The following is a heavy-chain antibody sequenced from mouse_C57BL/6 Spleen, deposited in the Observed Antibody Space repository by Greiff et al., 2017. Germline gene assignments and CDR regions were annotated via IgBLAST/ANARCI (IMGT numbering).Heavy chain of an antibody. V-gene: IGHV1-39*01. J-gene: IGHJ2*01. CDR1: GYSFTDYN. CDR3: ARMGITTVPYYFDY. Sequence: EVKLQESGPELVKPGASVKISCKASGYSFTDYNMNWVKQSNGKSLEWIGVINPNYGTTSYNQKFKGKATLTVDQSSSTAYMQLNSLTSEDSAVYYCARMGITTVPYYFDYWGQGTTLTVSS. D-gene: IGHD1-1*01. CDR2: INPNYGTT.